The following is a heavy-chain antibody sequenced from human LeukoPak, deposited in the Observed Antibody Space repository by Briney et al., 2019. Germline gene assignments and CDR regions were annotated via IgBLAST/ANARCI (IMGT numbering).Heavy chain of an antibody. CDR2: IYYSGST. V-gene: IGHV4-59*08. J-gene: IGHJ4*02. D-gene: IGHD6-19*01. CDR1: GGSISSYF. CDR3: AGIDRAVAGTIDY. Sequence: NPSETLSLTCTVSGGSISSYFWSWIRQPPGKGLXXXXYIYYSGSTNYNPSLKSRVTMSVDTSKNQFSLKLSSVTAADTAVYYCAGIDRAVAGTIDYWGQGTLVTVSS.